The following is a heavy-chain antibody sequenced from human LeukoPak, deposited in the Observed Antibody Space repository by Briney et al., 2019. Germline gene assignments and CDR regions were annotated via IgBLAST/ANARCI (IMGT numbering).Heavy chain of an antibody. D-gene: IGHD3-3*01. CDR3: TRPRAPYYDFWSGSTYGMDV. CDR1: GFTFGDYA. CDR2: IRSKAYGGTT. Sequence: PGGSLRLSCTASGFTFGDYAMSWFRQAPGKGLEWVGFIRSKAYGGTTEYAASVKGRFTISRDDSQSIAYLQMNSLKTEDTAVYYCTRPRAPYYDFWSGSTYGMDVWGQGTTVTVSS. V-gene: IGHV3-49*03. J-gene: IGHJ6*02.